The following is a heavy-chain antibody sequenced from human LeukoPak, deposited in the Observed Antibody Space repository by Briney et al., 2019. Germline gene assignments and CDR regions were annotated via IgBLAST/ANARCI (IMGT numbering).Heavy chain of an antibody. CDR2: ISYDGSNK. Sequence: GGSLRLPCAASGFTFSSYAMHWVRQAPGKGLEWVAVISYDGSNKYYADSVKGRFTISRDNSKNTLYLQMNSLRAEDTAVYYCARDRGGYPFAFDIWGQGTMVTVSS. D-gene: IGHD5-12*01. CDR1: GFTFSSYA. J-gene: IGHJ3*02. CDR3: ARDRGGYPFAFDI. V-gene: IGHV3-30-3*01.